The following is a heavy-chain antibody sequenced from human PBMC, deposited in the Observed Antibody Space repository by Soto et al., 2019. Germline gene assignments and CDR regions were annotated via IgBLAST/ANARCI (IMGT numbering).Heavy chain of an antibody. CDR3: AKDSNTVVVPAAMPDFDWFDP. V-gene: IGHV3-23*01. J-gene: IGHJ5*02. CDR2: ISGSGGST. Sequence: EVQLLESGGGLVQPGGSLRLSCAASGFTFSSYAMSWVRQAPGKGLEWVSAISGSGGSTYYADSVKGRFTISRDNSKNTLYLQMNSLRAEDTAVYYCAKDSNTVVVPAAMPDFDWFDPWGQGTLVTVSS. CDR1: GFTFSSYA. D-gene: IGHD2-2*01.